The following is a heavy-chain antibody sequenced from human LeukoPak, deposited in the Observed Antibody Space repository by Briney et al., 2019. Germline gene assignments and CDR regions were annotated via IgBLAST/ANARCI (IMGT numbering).Heavy chain of an antibody. CDR3: ARVQGGYYGSGSFQGAFDI. V-gene: IGHV4-39*07. CDR2: IYYSGST. Sequence: GSLRLSCAPSGFTVSSNYMTWVRQAPGKGLEWIGSIYYSGSTYYNPSLKSRVTISVDTSKNQFSLKLSSVTAADTAVYYCARVQGGYYGSGSFQGAFDIWGQGTMVTVSS. CDR1: GFTVSSNY. J-gene: IGHJ3*02. D-gene: IGHD3-10*01.